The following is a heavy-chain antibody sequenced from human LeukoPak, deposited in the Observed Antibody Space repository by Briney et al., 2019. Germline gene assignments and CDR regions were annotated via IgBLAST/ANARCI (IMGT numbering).Heavy chain of an antibody. D-gene: IGHD1-26*01. Sequence: GGSLRLSCAVSGFTSCPYTMNWVRQPPGKGLEWVSSITGTSSYIYYADSVKGRFTISRDDAKNSLSLHMNSLRAEDTAVYYCARDGSYYGGYYYHSWGLGTLVTVSS. J-gene: IGHJ4*02. CDR2: ITGTSSYI. V-gene: IGHV3-21*01. CDR3: ARDGSYYGGYYYHS. CDR1: GFTSCPYT.